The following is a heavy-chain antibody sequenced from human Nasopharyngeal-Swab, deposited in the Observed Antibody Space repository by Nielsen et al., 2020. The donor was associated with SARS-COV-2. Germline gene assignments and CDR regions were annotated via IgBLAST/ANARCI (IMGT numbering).Heavy chain of an antibody. D-gene: IGHD5-12*01. CDR2: INHSGST. V-gene: IGHV4-34*01. CDR3: ARGNRGYSGEINRFDP. J-gene: IGHJ5*02. Sequence: WIRQPPGKGLEWIGEINHSGSTNYNPSLKSRVTISVDTFKNQFSLKLSSVTAADTAVYYCARGNRGYSGEINRFDPWGQGTLVTVSS.